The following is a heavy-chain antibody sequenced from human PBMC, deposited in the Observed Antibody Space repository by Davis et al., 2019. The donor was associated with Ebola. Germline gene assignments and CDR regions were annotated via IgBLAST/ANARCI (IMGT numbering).Heavy chain of an antibody. J-gene: IGHJ6*02. CDR3: ARGPSFLGMDV. Sequence: SQTLSLTCAVYGGSFCGYYWSWIRHPPGKGLEWIGEINHSRSTNYNPSLKSRVTISVDTSKNQFSLKLSSVTAADTAVYYCARGPSFLGMDVWGQGTTVTVSS. CDR1: GGSFCGYY. D-gene: IGHD2-21*01. V-gene: IGHV4-34*01. CDR2: INHSRST.